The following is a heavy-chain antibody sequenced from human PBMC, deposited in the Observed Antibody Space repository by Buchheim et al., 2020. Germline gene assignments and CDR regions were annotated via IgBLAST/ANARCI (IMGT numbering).Heavy chain of an antibody. CDR1: GGSFSGYY. J-gene: IGHJ4*02. CDR3: ARGRKGQWLVRGEFDY. Sequence: QVQLQQWGAGLLKPSETLSLTCAVYGGSFSGYYWSWIRQPPGKGLEWIGEINHSGSTNYNPSLKSRVTISVDTSTNQFYLKLSSVTAADTAVYYCARGRKGQWLVRGEFDYWGQGTL. V-gene: IGHV4-34*01. D-gene: IGHD6-19*01. CDR2: INHSGST.